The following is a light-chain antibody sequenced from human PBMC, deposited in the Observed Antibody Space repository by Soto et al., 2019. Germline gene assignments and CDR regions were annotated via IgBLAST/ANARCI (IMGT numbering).Light chain of an antibody. CDR3: QQTFSPPYT. CDR1: QSISNS. V-gene: IGKV1-39*01. CDR2: VAS. J-gene: IGKJ2*01. Sequence: DIQMTQSLSSLSASVGDTVTITCPASQSISNSLSWYQQEPGKAPKFLIYVASTLQRGVPSRFSGSGSGTDFTLTISSLQPEDVATYYCQQTFSPPYTFGQGTRLEIK.